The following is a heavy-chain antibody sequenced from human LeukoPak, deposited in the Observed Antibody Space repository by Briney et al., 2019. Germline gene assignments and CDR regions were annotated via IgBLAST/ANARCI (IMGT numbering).Heavy chain of an antibody. J-gene: IGHJ4*02. Sequence: ASVKVSCKASGYTFTGYYMHWVRQAPGQGLGWMGRINPNSGGTNYAQKFQGRVTMTRDTSISTAYMELSRLRSDDTAVYYSARGGSWYSSSWYGGDYWGQGTLVTVSS. D-gene: IGHD6-13*01. CDR3: ARGGSWYSSSWYGGDY. CDR2: INPNSGGT. V-gene: IGHV1-2*06. CDR1: GYTFTGYY.